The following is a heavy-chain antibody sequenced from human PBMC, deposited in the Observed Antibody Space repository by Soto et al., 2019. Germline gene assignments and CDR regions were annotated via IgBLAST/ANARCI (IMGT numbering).Heavy chain of an antibody. D-gene: IGHD2-8*01. Sequence: EVQLVESGGTLVQPGGSLRLSCAASGFTSSSYWMHWVRQAPGKGLVWVSRINRDGDRTDYADSVKGRFAVSRDNAKNTVLLQMNSLRAEDTAVYYCARGVNVYYYVDYWGQGTLVTVSS. V-gene: IGHV3-74*01. CDR1: GFTSSSYW. CDR3: ARGVNVYYYVDY. CDR2: INRDGDRT. J-gene: IGHJ4*02.